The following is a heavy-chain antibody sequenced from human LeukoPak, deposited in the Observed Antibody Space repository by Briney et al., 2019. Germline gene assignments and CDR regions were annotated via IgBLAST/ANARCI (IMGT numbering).Heavy chain of an antibody. V-gene: IGHV4-4*07. J-gene: IGHJ3*02. Sequence: PSETLSLTCTVSGGSLSSYYWSWIRQPAGKGLEWIGRIYTSGSTNYNPSLRSRLTMSVDTSKNQFSLKLSSVTAADTAVYYCARGGIVGATFHFHDAFDIWGQGTMVTVSS. D-gene: IGHD1-26*01. CDR3: ARGGIVGATFHFHDAFDI. CDR2: IYTSGST. CDR1: GGSLSSYY.